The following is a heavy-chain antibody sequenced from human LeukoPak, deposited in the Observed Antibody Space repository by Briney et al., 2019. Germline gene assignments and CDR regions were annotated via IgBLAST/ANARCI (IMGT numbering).Heavy chain of an antibody. CDR3: ARSDVNSGYDFLDY. V-gene: IGHV3-30-3*01. D-gene: IGHD5-12*01. CDR2: ISSDEANK. J-gene: IGHJ4*02. CDR1: GFTFSTYT. Sequence: AGGSLRLSCAASGFTFSTYTMDWVRQAPGKGLEWVAMISSDEANKYYADSVKGRFTISRDNSKNTLYLQMSSLRAEDTAMYYCARSDVNSGYDFLDYRGQGTLVTVSS.